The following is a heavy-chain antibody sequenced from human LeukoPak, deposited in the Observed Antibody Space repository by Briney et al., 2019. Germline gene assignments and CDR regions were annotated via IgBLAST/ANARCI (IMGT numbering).Heavy chain of an antibody. CDR3: ANRRGTAMLFEY. CDR1: GFTFSSSG. J-gene: IGHJ1*01. V-gene: IGHV3-23*01. CDR2: ISGGGDST. Sequence: GGTLRLSCAASGFTFSSSGMSWVRQTPGKGLELVSAISGGGDSTYYADSVKGRFTISRDNYKNTLYLQMNSLGVEDTAVYYCANRRGTAMLFEYWGQGTLVTVSS. D-gene: IGHD5-18*01.